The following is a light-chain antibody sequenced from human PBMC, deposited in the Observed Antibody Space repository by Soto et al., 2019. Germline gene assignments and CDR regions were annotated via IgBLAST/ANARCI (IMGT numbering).Light chain of an antibody. V-gene: IGLV2-18*02. Sequence: QSVLTQPPSVSRSPGQSVAISCTGTSSDVGSYNRVSWYQQPPGSAPKLMIFDVTNRPSGVPDRFSGSRSGNTASLTITGLQADDEADYYCSSFTTSNTYVFGTGTKVTVL. CDR2: DVT. J-gene: IGLJ1*01. CDR3: SSFTTSNTYV. CDR1: SSDVGSYNR.